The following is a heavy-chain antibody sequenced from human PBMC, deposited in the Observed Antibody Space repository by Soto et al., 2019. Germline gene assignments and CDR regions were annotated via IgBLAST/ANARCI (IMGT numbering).Heavy chain of an antibody. CDR2: IKQDGSEK. J-gene: IGHJ4*02. Sequence: PGGSLRLSCAASGFTFSSYWMSWVRQAPGKGLEWVANIKQDGSEKYYVDSVKGRFTISRDNAKNSLYLQMNSLRAEDTAVYYCARDSYNYYDSSGPHGYWGQGTLVTVSS. D-gene: IGHD3-22*01. CDR3: ARDSYNYYDSSGPHGY. CDR1: GFTFSSYW. V-gene: IGHV3-7*01.